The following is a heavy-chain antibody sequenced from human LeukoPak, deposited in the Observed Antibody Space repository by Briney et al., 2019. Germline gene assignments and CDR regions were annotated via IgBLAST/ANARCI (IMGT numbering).Heavy chain of an antibody. D-gene: IGHD6-13*01. V-gene: IGHV3-21*01. CDR3: ARVPQQLPYYYYYMDV. J-gene: IGHJ6*03. CDR2: ISSSSSYI. CDR1: GFTLSSYS. Sequence: GGSLRLSCVASGFTLSSYSMNWVRQAPGKGREWVSSISSSSSYIYYADSVKGRFTISTDNAKNSLYLQMNSLRAEDTAVYYCARVPQQLPYYYYYMDVWGKGTTVTVSS.